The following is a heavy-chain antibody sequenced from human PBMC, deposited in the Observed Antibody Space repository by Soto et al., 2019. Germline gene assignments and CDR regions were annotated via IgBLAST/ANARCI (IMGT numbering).Heavy chain of an antibody. CDR2: VDSAGSGT. CDR1: GITFSGFW. J-gene: IGHJ4*02. Sequence: VPLVESGGGSVQRGGSLRLSCVASGITFSGFWMHWVRQVPGKGLVWVARVDSAGSGTSYADSVKGRFTISRDNAKNTLSLQMDSLRVEDTAVYYCATVFEHWGQGIPVTVSS. V-gene: IGHV3-74*01. CDR3: ATVFEH.